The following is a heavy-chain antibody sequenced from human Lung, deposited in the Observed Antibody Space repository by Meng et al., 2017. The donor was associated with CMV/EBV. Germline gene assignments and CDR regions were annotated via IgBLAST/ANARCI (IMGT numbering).Heavy chain of an antibody. V-gene: IGHV1-46*03. CDR3: GSVARGRCYRFDP. Sequence: VHLVQSGPGLVTPGASLRFSCKASGYTINTYFLNWVRQAPGKGLEWMGVVYPSGSSYNYAHILHGIVITTSDTTTNTVHMVMSSLGSEDTAVYYWGSVARGRCYRFDPWGQGTLVTVSS. D-gene: IGHD4/OR15-4a*01. CDR2: VYPSGSSY. CDR1: GYTINTYF. J-gene: IGHJ5*02.